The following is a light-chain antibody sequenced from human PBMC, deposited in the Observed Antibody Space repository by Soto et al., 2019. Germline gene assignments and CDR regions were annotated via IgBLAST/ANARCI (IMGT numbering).Light chain of an antibody. Sequence: DIHMTQSPSYVSASVLEIVTITRXASQGIKNWLAWYQQKPGKAPNLLIYTGSSLQSGVPSRFSGSGSGTDFTLTINSLQPEDFATYYCQHYNSYSEAFGQGTKVDI. CDR1: QGIKNW. V-gene: IGKV1D-16*01. CDR3: QHYNSYSEA. CDR2: TGS. J-gene: IGKJ1*01.